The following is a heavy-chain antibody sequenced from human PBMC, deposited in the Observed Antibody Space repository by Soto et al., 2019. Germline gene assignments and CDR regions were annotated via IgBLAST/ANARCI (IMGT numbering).Heavy chain of an antibody. CDR3: ARDNIGVYYDSSGYSYGMDV. CDR2: IYYSGST. J-gene: IGHJ6*02. V-gene: IGHV4-31*03. CDR1: GGSISSGGYY. D-gene: IGHD3-22*01. Sequence: PSETLSLTCTVSGGSISSGGYYWSWIRHHPGKGLEWIGYIYYSGSTYYNPSLKSRVTISVDTSKNQFSLKLSSVTAADTAVYYCARDNIGVYYDSSGYSYGMDVWGQGTTVTVSS.